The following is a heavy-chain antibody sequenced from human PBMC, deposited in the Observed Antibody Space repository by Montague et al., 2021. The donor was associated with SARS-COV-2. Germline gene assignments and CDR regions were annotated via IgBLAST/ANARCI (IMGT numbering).Heavy chain of an antibody. CDR1: GFKFSDYW. Sequence: SLRLSCAASGFKFSDYWMIWIRQAPGKGLEWVANIRHDGSLKYLTDSVKGRFTISRDNAKKSLYLQMNSLRVEDTAIYYCARDQDSHVGDNYYDAFDIWGQGTMVAVSS. J-gene: IGHJ3*02. CDR3: ARDQDSHVGDNYYDAFDI. D-gene: IGHD2-21*01. CDR2: IRHDGSLK. V-gene: IGHV3-7*01.